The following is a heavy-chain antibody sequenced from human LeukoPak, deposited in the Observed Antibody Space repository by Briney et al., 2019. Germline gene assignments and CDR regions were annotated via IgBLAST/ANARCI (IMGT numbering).Heavy chain of an antibody. CDR2: IRYDGSNK. Sequence: GGSLRLSCAASGFTFSSYGMHWVRQAPGKGLEWVAFIRYDGSNKYYADSVKGRFTISRDNSKNTLYLQMNSLRAEDTAVYYCAKDGSRQWELQGAGWFDPWGQGTLVTVSS. D-gene: IGHD1-26*01. CDR1: GFTFSSYG. CDR3: AKDGSRQWELQGAGWFDP. J-gene: IGHJ5*02. V-gene: IGHV3-30*02.